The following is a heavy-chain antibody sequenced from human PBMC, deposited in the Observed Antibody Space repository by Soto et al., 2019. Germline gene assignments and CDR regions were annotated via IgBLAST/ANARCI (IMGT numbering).Heavy chain of an antibody. V-gene: IGHV3-33*01. CDR1: GFTFSSYG. CDR3: ARDGEGMDV. Sequence: QVQLVESGGGVVQPGRSLRLSCAASGFTFSSYGMHWVRQAPGKGLEWVAVIWYDGSNKYYADSVKGRFTISRDNSKNTLYLQMNSLRAEDTAVYYCARDGEGMDVWGKGTTVTVSS. CDR2: IWYDGSNK. J-gene: IGHJ6*04. D-gene: IGHD3-10*01.